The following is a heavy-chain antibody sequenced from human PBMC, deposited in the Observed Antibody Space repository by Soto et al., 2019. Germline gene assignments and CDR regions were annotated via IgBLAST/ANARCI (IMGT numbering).Heavy chain of an antibody. CDR3: ARGFDY. Sequence: SLSLSWAASGLGFSSYSMNWVRQAPGKGLEWVSYISSSGGTIYYADSVKGRFTISRDIAKNSLYLQMNSLRAEDTAVYYCARGFDYCGQATLVTV. J-gene: IGHJ4*02. CDR2: ISSSGGTI. V-gene: IGHV3-48*03. D-gene: IGHD3-10*01. CDR1: GLGFSSYS.